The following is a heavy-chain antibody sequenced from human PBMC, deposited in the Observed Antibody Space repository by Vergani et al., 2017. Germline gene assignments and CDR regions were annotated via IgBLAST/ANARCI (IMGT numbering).Heavy chain of an antibody. CDR3: VTPSPYDSSGYYGSHAFDI. CDR1: GFTFSSYA. J-gene: IGHJ3*02. CDR2: ISSNGGST. V-gene: IGHV3-64D*06. D-gene: IGHD3-22*01. Sequence: EVQLVESGGGLVQPGGSLRLSCSASGFTFSSYAMHWVRQAPGKGLEYVSAISSNGGSTYYADSVKGRFTISSDNSKNTLYLQMSSLRAEDTAVYYCVTPSPYDSSGYYGSHAFDIWGQGTMVTVSS.